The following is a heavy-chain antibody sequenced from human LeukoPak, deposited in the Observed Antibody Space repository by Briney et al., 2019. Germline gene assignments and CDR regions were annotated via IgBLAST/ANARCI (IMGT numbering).Heavy chain of an antibody. CDR3: ARGISSGSSANY. CDR2: INPNSGGT. D-gene: IGHD1-26*01. CDR1: GYTFTGYY. J-gene: IGHJ4*02. V-gene: IGHV1-2*02. Sequence: ASVKVSCKASGYTFTGYYMHWVRQAPGQGLEWMGWINPNSGGTNYAQKFQGRVTMTRDTSISTAYMELSRLRSVDTAVYYCARGISSGSSANYWGQGTLVTVSS.